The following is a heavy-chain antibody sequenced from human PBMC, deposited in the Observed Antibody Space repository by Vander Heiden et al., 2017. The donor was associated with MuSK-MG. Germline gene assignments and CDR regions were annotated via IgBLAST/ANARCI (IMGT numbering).Heavy chain of an antibody. CDR1: GGSFSGYY. CDR3: ARTDHRYYYYGMDV. CDR2: IKHSGST. V-gene: IGHV4-34*01. J-gene: IGHJ6*02. Sequence: QVQLQQWGAGLLKPSETLPLTCAVYGGSFSGYYWSWIRQPPGKGWEWIGEIKHSGSTNYNPSLKSRVTISVDTSKNQFSLKLSSVTAADTAVYYCARTDHRYYYYGMDVWGQGTTVTVS.